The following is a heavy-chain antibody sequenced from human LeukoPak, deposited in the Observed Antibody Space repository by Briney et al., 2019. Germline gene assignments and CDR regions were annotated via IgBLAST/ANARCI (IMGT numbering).Heavy chain of an antibody. CDR1: GGSISSSSYY. CDR2: IYYSGST. D-gene: IGHD5-18*01. CDR3: ARSPDGYDAFDI. Sequence: SETLSLTCTVSGGSISSSSYYWGWIRQPPGKGLEWIGYIYYSGSTNYNPSLKSRVTISVDTSKNQFSLKLSSVTAADTAVYYCARSPDGYDAFDIWGQGTMVTVSS. J-gene: IGHJ3*02. V-gene: IGHV4-61*05.